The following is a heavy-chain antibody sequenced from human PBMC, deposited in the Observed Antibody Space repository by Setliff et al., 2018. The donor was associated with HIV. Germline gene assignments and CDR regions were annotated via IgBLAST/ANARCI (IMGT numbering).Heavy chain of an antibody. Sequence: PGGSLRLSCATSGFTLSDHWISWVRQAPGKGLEWVGNIKPDGSETYYVGSVRGRFTMSRDNAKNSLYLQMNSLRAEDTALYYCARDGGYSYGLEYYFDYWGQGTLVTVSS. CDR3: ARDGGYSYGLEYYFDY. CDR2: IKPDGSET. D-gene: IGHD5-18*01. CDR1: GFTLSDHW. J-gene: IGHJ4*02. V-gene: IGHV3-7*03.